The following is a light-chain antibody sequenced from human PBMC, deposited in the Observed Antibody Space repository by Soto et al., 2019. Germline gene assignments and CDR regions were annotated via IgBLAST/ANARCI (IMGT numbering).Light chain of an antibody. CDR3: CSFAGSSTYV. V-gene: IGLV2-23*01. J-gene: IGLJ1*01. Sequence: QSVLTQPASVSGSPGQSITISCTGTSSDVGSSNLVSWYQQHPGKAPKVMIDEGTQRPSGVSNRFSGSKSGNTASLTISGLQAEDEADYYCCSFAGSSTYVFGTGTKLTVL. CDR1: SSDVGSSNL. CDR2: EGT.